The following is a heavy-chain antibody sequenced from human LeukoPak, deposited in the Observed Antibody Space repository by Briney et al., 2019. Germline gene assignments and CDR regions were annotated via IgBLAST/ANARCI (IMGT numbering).Heavy chain of an antibody. CDR2: ISYDGSNK. J-gene: IGHJ4*02. D-gene: IGHD6-19*01. CDR3: ARGDSSGWYYFDY. V-gene: IGHV3-30-3*01. CDR1: GFTFSSYA. Sequence: GRSLRFSCAASGFTFSSYAMHWVRQAPGKGLEWVAVISYDGSNKYYADSVKGRFTISRDNSKNTLYLQMNSLRAEDTAVYYCARGDSSGWYYFDYWGQGTLVTVSS.